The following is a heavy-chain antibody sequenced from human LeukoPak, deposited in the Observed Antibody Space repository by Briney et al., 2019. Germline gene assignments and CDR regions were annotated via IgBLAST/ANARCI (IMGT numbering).Heavy chain of an antibody. CDR1: GFTFSSYS. V-gene: IGHV3-48*04. Sequence: GGSLRLSCAASGFTFSSYSMNWVRQAPGKGLEWVSYISSSSSTIYYADSVKGRFTIPRDNAKSSLYLQMNSLRAEDTAVYYCVRDVELWGQGTLVTVSS. CDR2: ISSSSSTI. D-gene: IGHD1-1*01. CDR3: VRDVEL. J-gene: IGHJ4*02.